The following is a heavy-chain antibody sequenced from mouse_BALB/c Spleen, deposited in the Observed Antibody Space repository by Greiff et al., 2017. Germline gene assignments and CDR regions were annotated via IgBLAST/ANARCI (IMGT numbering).Heavy chain of an antibody. CDR1: GYSITSGYY. CDR2: ISYDGSN. J-gene: IGHJ4*01. D-gene: IGHD2-14*01. Sequence: EVKLQESGPGLVKPSQSLSLTCSVTGYSITSGYYWNWIRQFPGNKLEGMGYISYDGSNNYNPSLKNRISITRDTSKNQFFLKLNSVTTEDTATYYCARLYRYDAMDYWGQGTTVTVSS. CDR3: ARLYRYDAMDY. V-gene: IGHV3-6*02.